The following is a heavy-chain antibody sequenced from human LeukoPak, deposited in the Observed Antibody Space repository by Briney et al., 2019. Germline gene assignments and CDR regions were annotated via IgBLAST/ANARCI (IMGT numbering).Heavy chain of an antibody. D-gene: IGHD4-23*01. V-gene: IGHV4-34*01. Sequence: PSETLSLTCAVYGGSFSGYYWSWIRQPPGKWLEWIGAIHQRGSTTFNPALNARVTISVATSKNQFSMKLSSVTAADSAVYYWARGIPKGFGKSTVVLWDYWGQGTLVTVSS. CDR1: GGSFSGYY. J-gene: IGHJ4*02. CDR3: ARGIPKGFGKSTVVLWDY. CDR2: IHQRGST.